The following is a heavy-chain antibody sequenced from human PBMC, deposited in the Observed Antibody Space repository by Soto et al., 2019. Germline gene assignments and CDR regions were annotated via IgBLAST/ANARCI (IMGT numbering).Heavy chain of an antibody. V-gene: IGHV3-66*01. D-gene: IGHD4-17*01. CDR1: AFTVSSNF. CDR2: IYRGGNT. J-gene: IGHJ4*02. Sequence: GGSLRLSCAVSAFTVSSNFMSWVRQAPGKGLEWVSVIYRGGNTFYTDSVKGRFTISRDNSNNTLYLQMNSLRVEDTAVYYCARDPLGPLTTVNVWGQGTLVTVSS. CDR3: ARDPLGPLTTVNV.